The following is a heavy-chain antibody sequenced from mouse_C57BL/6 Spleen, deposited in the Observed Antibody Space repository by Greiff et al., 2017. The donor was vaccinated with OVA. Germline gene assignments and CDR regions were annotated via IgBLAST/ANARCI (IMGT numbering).Heavy chain of an antibody. CDR1: GFTFSSYA. J-gene: IGHJ4*01. Sequence: DVHLVESGGGLVKPGGSLKLSCAASGFTFSSYAMSWVRQTPEKRLEWVATISDGGSYTYYPDNVKGRFTISRDNAKNNLYLQMSHLKSEDTAMYYCARDGLTGTGRYAMDYWGQGTSVTVSS. CDR3: ARDGLTGTGRYAMDY. CDR2: ISDGGSYT. V-gene: IGHV5-4*01. D-gene: IGHD4-1*01.